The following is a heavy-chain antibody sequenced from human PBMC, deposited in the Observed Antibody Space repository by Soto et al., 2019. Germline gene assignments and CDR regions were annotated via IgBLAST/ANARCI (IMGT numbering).Heavy chain of an antibody. J-gene: IGHJ4*02. D-gene: IGHD1-7*01. CDR3: ASRDPGTSVDY. V-gene: IGHV4-4*02. CDR2: IYRTGST. Sequence: SETLSLTCAVSGGSFTSNNWWTWVRQPPGQGLEWIGEIYRTGSTNYNPSLKSRVTISLDKSENQFSLKVTSLTAADMAVYYCASRDPGTSVDYWGQGTLVTVS. CDR1: GGSFTSNNW.